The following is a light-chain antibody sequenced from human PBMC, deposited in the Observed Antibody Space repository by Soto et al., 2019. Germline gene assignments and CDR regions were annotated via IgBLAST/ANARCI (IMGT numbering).Light chain of an antibody. CDR1: QSVAGSF. CDR2: VAS. Sequence: EIVLTQSPGTLSLSPGERATLSCRASQSVAGSFLAWYQQKPGQAPRLLIHVASDRANGTPERFSGSGSGTDFTLIISRLEPEDFAVYYCQQYATSPRTFGGGTKVEIK. V-gene: IGKV3-20*01. J-gene: IGKJ4*01. CDR3: QQYATSPRT.